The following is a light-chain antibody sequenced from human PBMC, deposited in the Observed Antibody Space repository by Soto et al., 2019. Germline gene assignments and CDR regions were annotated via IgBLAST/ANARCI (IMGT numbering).Light chain of an antibody. J-gene: IGKJ1*01. V-gene: IGKV3-15*01. CDR3: QQYNYWPPGT. CDR2: DAS. CDR1: QSASNN. Sequence: ILMTQSPATLSVSPGERATLSCRASQSASNNLAWYQQKPGQAPRLLIYDASTRATGIPARFSGSGSGTEFTLTIRGLQSEDFAVYYCQQYNYWPPGTFGQGIKVEI.